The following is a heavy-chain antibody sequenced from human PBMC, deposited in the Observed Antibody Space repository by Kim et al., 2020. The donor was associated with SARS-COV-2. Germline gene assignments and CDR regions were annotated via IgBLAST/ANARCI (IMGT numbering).Heavy chain of an antibody. Sequence: SETLSLTCTVSGGSISSYYWSWIRQPPGKGLELIGYIYYSGSTNYNPSLKSRVTISVDTSKNQFSLKLSSVTAADTAVYYCARDLFYSSSWYGMDVWGQGTTVTVSS. V-gene: IGHV4-59*13. CDR1: GGSISSYY. CDR3: ARDLFYSSSWYGMDV. D-gene: IGHD6-13*01. CDR2: IYYSGST. J-gene: IGHJ6*02.